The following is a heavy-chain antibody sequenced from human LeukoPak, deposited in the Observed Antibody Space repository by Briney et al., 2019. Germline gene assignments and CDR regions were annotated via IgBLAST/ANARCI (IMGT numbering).Heavy chain of an antibody. J-gene: IGHJ4*02. D-gene: IGHD2-8*01. Sequence: SETLSLTCTVSGGSTSSYYWSWIRQPAEKGVEWIGRISTSGSTNSNPSLKSRLTMSLDPSKNQFSLKLSSVTAADTGVYFCARGNNNNVFDSWGQGTLVTVSS. CDR2: ISTSGST. V-gene: IGHV4-4*07. CDR3: ARGNNNNVFDS. CDR1: GGSTSSYY.